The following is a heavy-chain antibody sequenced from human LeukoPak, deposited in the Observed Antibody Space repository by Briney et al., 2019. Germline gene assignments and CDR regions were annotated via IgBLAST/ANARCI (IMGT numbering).Heavy chain of an antibody. D-gene: IGHD3-3*01. CDR1: GFTFSGYG. V-gene: IGHV3-33*06. CDR3: AKHGIFGVVPLFDY. Sequence: HPGTSLRLSCAASGFTFSGYGMHWVRQAPGKGLEWVAVIWYNGSKKYYADSVKGRFTISRDNSKNTLYLQMNSLRAEDTAVYYCAKHGIFGVVPLFDYWGQGTLVTVSS. CDR2: IWYNGSKK. J-gene: IGHJ4*02.